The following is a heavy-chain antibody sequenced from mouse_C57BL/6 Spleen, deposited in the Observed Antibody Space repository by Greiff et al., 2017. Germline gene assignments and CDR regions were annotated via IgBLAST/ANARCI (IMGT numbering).Heavy chain of an antibody. Sequence: VQLQQSGPVLVKPGASVKMSCKASGYTFTDYYMNWVKQSHGKSLEWIGVINPYNGGTSYNQKFKGKATLTVDKSSSTAYMELNSLTSEDSAVYYCARTDYYGSSPVAYWGQGTLVTVSA. V-gene: IGHV1-19*01. CDR2: INPYNGGT. D-gene: IGHD1-1*01. CDR1: GYTFTDYY. CDR3: ARTDYYGSSPVAY. J-gene: IGHJ3*01.